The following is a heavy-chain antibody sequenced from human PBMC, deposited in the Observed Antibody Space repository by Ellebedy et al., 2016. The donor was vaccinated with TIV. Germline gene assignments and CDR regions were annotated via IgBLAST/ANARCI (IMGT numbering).Heavy chain of an antibody. D-gene: IGHD6-6*01. Sequence: SVKVSCXASGGTFSSYAISWVRQAPGQGLEWMGRIIPILGIANYAQKFQGRVTITADKSTSTAYMELSSLRSEDTAVYYCARDSPEVSWGQGTLVTVSS. CDR2: IIPILGIA. J-gene: IGHJ5*02. V-gene: IGHV1-69*04. CDR1: GGTFSSYA. CDR3: ARDSPEVS.